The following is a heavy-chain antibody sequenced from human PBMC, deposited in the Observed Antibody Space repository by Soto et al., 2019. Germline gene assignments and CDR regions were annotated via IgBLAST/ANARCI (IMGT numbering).Heavy chain of an antibody. CDR1: GFTFSDYW. CDR2: IKQDGSEK. V-gene: IGHV3-7*01. Sequence: GGSLRLSFVASGFTFSDYWMSWVRQAPGKGLEWVANIKQDGSEKYYVDSVKGRFTVSRDSAENSLFLQMSSLRAEDTALYYCARHRHTHPFDYWGQGTLVTVSS. J-gene: IGHJ4*02. CDR3: ARHRHTHPFDY.